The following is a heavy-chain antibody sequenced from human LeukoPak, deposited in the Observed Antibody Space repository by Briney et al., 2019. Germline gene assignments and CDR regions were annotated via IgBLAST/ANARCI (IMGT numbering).Heavy chain of an antibody. D-gene: IGHD1-26*01. CDR3: AGEKWERHHCGVDV. CDR2: ISGRSDSI. Sequence: GGSLRLSCAASGFTFSSYTMSWVRQAPGKGLERVSGISGRSDSIYYADSVEGRFTISRDYSKSTVDLQMNSLRAEDTAVYYCAGEKWERHHCGVDVWGQGTTVTVSS. CDR1: GFTFSSYT. J-gene: IGHJ6*02. V-gene: IGHV3-23*01.